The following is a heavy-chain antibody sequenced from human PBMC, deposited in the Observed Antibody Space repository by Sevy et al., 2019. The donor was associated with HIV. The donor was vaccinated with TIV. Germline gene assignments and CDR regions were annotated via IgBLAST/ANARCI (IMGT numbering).Heavy chain of an antibody. J-gene: IGHJ3*02. CDR1: GFTFTSSA. CDR3: AAGLPAHPYNWNPLDAFDI. V-gene: IGHV1-58*02. CDR2: IVVGSGNT. D-gene: IGHD1-20*01. Sequence: ASVKVSCKASGFTFTSSAMQWVRQARGQRLEWIGWIVVGSGNTNYAQKFQERVTITRDMSTSTAYMGLSSLRSEDTAVYYCAAGLPAHPYNWNPLDAFDIWGQGTMVTVSS.